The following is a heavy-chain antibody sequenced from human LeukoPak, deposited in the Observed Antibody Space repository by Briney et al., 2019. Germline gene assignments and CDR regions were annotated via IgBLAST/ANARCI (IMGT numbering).Heavy chain of an antibody. CDR1: GGTFSSYA. J-gene: IGHJ5*02. CDR3: ARGPYSGYDINWFDP. CDR2: IIPIFGTA. Sequence: SVKVSCKASGGTFSSYAISWVRQAPGQGLEWMGGIIPIFGTANYAQKFQGRVTITTDESTSTAYMELSSLRSEDTAVYYCARGPYSGYDINWFDPWGQGTLVTVCS. V-gene: IGHV1-69*05. D-gene: IGHD5-12*01.